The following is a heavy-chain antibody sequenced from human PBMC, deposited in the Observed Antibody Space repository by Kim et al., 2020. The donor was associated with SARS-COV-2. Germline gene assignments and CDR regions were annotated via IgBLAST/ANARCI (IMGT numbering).Heavy chain of an antibody. D-gene: IGHD6-13*01. J-gene: IGHJ3*02. Sequence: GRFTISRDNSKNTLYLQMSSLRAEDTAVYYCVTSYRIAAAGTDHPGAFDIWGQGTMVTVSS. V-gene: IGHV3-64D*06. CDR3: VTSYRIAAAGTDHPGAFDI.